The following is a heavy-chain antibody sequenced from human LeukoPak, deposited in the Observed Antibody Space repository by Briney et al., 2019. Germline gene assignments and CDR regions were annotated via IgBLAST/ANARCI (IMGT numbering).Heavy chain of an antibody. V-gene: IGHV3-21*01. Sequence: GGSLRLSCAASGFTFSSYSMNWVRQAPGKGLEWVSSISSSSSYIYYADSVKGRFTISRDNAKNSLYLQMNSLRAEDTAVYYCARTIFGVVITLDYWGQGTLVTVSS. D-gene: IGHD3-3*01. CDR2: ISSSSSYI. CDR3: ARTIFGVVITLDY. CDR1: GFTFSSYS. J-gene: IGHJ4*02.